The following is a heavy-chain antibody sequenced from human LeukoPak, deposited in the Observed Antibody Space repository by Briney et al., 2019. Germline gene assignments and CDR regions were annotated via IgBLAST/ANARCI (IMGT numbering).Heavy chain of an antibody. CDR3: AIDVRDSSGYYLRAFGY. V-gene: IGHV4-39*07. CDR1: GGSIRSSNNY. Sequence: SETLSLTCTVSGGSIRSSNNYWGWIRQPPGKGLEWIGGIHYSGSTYYYPSLKSRVTISVDTSKNQFSLKLSSVTAADTAVYYCAIDVRDSSGYYLRAFGYWGQGTLVTVPS. CDR2: IHYSGST. J-gene: IGHJ4*02. D-gene: IGHD3-22*01.